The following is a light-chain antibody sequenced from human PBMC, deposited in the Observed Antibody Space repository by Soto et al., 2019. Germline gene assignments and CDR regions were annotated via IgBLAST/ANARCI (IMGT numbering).Light chain of an antibody. V-gene: IGKV3-20*01. J-gene: IGKJ3*01. CDR2: GAS. Sequence: EIVLTQSPGTLSLSPGERATLSCRASQSVSSSYLAWYQQKPGQAPRLLIYGASSRATGIPGGFSGSGSGTDFTLTISRLEPEDFAVYYCQQYGSSPLFTFGPGTKVDIK. CDR3: QQYGSSPLFT. CDR1: QSVSSSY.